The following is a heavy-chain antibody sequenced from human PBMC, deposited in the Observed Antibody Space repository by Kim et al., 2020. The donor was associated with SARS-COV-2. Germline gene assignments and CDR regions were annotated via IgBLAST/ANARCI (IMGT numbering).Heavy chain of an antibody. V-gene: IGHV4-39*07. Sequence: SETLSLTCTVSGGSISSSSYYWGWIRQPPGKGLEWIGSIFYSGSTYYNPSLKSRGTISVDTSKNQFSLKLSSVTAADTALYYCARDPYYYDSSGPRGYFDYWGQGTLVTVSS. CDR2: IFYSGST. D-gene: IGHD3-22*01. CDR3: ARDPYYYDSSGPRGYFDY. J-gene: IGHJ4*02. CDR1: GGSISSSSYY.